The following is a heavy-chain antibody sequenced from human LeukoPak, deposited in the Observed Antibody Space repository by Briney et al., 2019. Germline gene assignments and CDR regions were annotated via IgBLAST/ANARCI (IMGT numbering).Heavy chain of an antibody. V-gene: IGHV3-23*01. Sequence: GGSLRLSCAASGFTFSSYATSWVRQAPGKGLEWVSAISGSGGSTYYADSVKGRFTISRDNSKNTLYLQMNSLRAEDTAVYYCAKDIDEGSGWNYWGQGTLVTVSS. J-gene: IGHJ4*02. CDR1: GFTFSSYA. CDR3: AKDIDEGSGWNY. CDR2: ISGSGGST. D-gene: IGHD6-19*01.